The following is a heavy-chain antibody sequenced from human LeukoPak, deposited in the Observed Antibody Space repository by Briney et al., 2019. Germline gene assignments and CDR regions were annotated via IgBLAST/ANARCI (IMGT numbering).Heavy chain of an antibody. J-gene: IGHJ4*02. D-gene: IGHD3-3*01. V-gene: IGHV3-23*01. Sequence: GGSLRLSCVASGFTFSTYAMRWVRQAPGKGLEWVSSISGSGGSTYYAEFVKGRSTISRDNSKNTLYLQMNSLRAEDTAVYYCAKGGQRYDFWRFDYWGQGTLVTVSS. CDR3: AKGGQRYDFWRFDY. CDR1: GFTFSTYA. CDR2: ISGSGGST.